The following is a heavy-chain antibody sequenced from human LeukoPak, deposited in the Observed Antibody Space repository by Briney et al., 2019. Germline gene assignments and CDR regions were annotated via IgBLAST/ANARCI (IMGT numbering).Heavy chain of an antibody. CDR2: IYPGDSDT. CDR3: ARDYPGSGSYMSFHHWFDP. J-gene: IGHJ5*02. D-gene: IGHD3-10*01. Sequence: GESLKISCKGSGYSFTSYWIGWVRQMPGKGLEWMGIIYPGDSDTRYSPSFQGQVTISADKSISTAYLQWSSLKASDTAMYYCARDYPGSGSYMSFHHWFDPWGQGTLVTVSS. V-gene: IGHV5-51*01. CDR1: GYSFTSYW.